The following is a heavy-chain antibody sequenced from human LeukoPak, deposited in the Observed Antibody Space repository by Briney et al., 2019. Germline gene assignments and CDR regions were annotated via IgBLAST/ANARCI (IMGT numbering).Heavy chain of an antibody. CDR1: GFTFSSYA. V-gene: IGHV4-4*02. CDR2: IYHSGST. D-gene: IGHD3-22*01. CDR3: VDVGGYPYYFDY. Sequence: PGRSLRLSCEASGFTFSSYAVHWVRQPPGKGLEWIGEIYHSGSTNYNPSLKSRVTISVDKSKNQFSLKLSSVTAADTAVYYCVDVGGYPYYFDYWGQGTLVTVSS. J-gene: IGHJ4*02.